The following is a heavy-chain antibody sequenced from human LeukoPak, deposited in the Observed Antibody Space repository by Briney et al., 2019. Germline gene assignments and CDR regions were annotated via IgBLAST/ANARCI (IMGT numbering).Heavy chain of an antibody. J-gene: IGHJ5*02. Sequence: SETLSLTCTVSGGSISSYYWSWIRQPPGKGLEWIGYIYTSGSTNYDPSLKSRVTISVDTSKNQFSLKLSSVTAADTAVYYCARGVKDIVVVPAAIFWFDPWGQGTLVTVSS. V-gene: IGHV4-4*09. D-gene: IGHD2-2*01. CDR3: ARGVKDIVVVPAAIFWFDP. CDR1: GGSISSYY. CDR2: IYTSGST.